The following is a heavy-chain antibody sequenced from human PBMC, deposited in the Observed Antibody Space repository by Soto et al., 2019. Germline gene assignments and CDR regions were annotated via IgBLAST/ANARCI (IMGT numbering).Heavy chain of an antibody. CDR3: ARDASGFYIDWFDS. CDR1: GYSFSSYG. CDR2: ISGYNGNT. V-gene: IGHV1-18*01. D-gene: IGHD3-9*01. Sequence: QVHLVQSGTEVKKPGASVKVSCKTSGYSFSSYGVTWVRQAPGQGLEWMGWISGYNGNTNYAQKLQGRVTMTIDTSTSTTYMELRSLRFDDTAIYFCARDASGFYIDWFDSWGQGTLVTVS. J-gene: IGHJ5*01.